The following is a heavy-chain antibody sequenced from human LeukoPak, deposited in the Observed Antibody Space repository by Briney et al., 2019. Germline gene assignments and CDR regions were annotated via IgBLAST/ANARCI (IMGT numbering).Heavy chain of an antibody. J-gene: IGHJ6*04. D-gene: IGHD2-2*01. CDR1: GGTFSSYA. V-gene: IGHV1-69*01. CDR2: IIPMFGTV. CDR3: ATTSLAGYCSSTSCPSYYYYYYGVDV. Sequence: AASVKVSCKASGGTFSSYAISWVRQAPGQGLEWMGGIIPMFGTVKYAQKFQGRVTITADESTSTAYVELSSLRSEDTAMYYCATTSLAGYCSSTSCPSYYYYYYGVDVWGKGTTVTVSS.